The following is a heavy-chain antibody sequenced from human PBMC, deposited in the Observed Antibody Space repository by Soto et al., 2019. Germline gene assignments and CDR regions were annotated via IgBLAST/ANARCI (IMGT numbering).Heavy chain of an antibody. CDR3: AREDIAAAGDDAFDI. J-gene: IGHJ3*02. CDR2: IWYDGSNK. D-gene: IGHD6-13*01. CDR1: GFTFSSYG. Sequence: GGSLRLSCAASGFTFSSYGMHWVRQAPGKGLEWVAVIWYDGSNKYYADSVKGRFTISRDNSKNTLYLQMNSLRAEDTAVYYCAREDIAAAGDDAFDIWGQGTMVTVSS. V-gene: IGHV3-33*01.